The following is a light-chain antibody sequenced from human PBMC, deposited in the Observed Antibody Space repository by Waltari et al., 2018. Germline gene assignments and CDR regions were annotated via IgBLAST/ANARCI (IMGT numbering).Light chain of an antibody. CDR2: DVS. CDR1: ETVTSH. J-gene: IGKJ1*01. V-gene: IGKV3D-15*01. CDR3: QQYYEWQT. Sequence: EIVMTQSPAVLSVSPGQRATLSCRASETVTSHLAWYHQKPGQAPRLLFYDVSTRAAGSPARFSGSGSETEFTLTVTSLQSEDCAVYYCQQYYEWQTFGPGTKVEIK.